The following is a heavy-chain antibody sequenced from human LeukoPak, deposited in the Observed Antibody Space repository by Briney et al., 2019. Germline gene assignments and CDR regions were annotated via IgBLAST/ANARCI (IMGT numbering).Heavy chain of an antibody. V-gene: IGHV1-8*01. J-gene: IGHJ5*02. Sequence: ASVRVSCKASGYTFTNYDVNWVRQATGQGLEWMRWMNPNSGYTGHAQKFQGRVTMTRNTSISTAYMELSSLRSEDTAVYYCARGPAASHRNWFDPWSQGTLVTVSS. CDR2: MNPNSGYT. CDR3: ARGPAASHRNWFDP. CDR1: GYTFTNYD. D-gene: IGHD2-15*01.